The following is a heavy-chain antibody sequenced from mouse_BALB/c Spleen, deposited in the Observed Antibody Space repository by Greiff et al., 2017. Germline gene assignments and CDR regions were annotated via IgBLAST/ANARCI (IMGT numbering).Heavy chain of an antibody. J-gene: IGHJ2*01. CDR2: ISTYYGDA. CDR3: ARSGGNYAFDY. Sequence: QVQLQQSGAELVRPGVSVKISCKGSGYTFTDYAMHWVKQSHAKSLEWIGVISTYYGDASYNQKFKGKATMTVDKSSSTAYMELARLTSEDSAIYYCARSGGNYAFDYWGQGTTLTVSS. CDR1: GYTFTDYA. D-gene: IGHD2-1*01. V-gene: IGHV1S137*01.